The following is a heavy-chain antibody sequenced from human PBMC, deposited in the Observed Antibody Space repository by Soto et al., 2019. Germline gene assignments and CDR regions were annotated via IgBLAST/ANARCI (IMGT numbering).Heavy chain of an antibody. V-gene: IGHV3-15*01. CDR1: GFPFSNAW. CDR3: TTGYCSSTSCPMAFDY. CDR2: IKSKTDGGTT. J-gene: IGHJ4*02. D-gene: IGHD2-2*01. Sequence: SLRLSCAASGFPFSNAWISWVRQAPGKGLEWVGRIKSKTDGGTTDYAAPVKGRFTISRDDSKNTLYLQMNSLKTEDTAVYYCTTGYCSSTSCPMAFDYWGQGTLVTVSS.